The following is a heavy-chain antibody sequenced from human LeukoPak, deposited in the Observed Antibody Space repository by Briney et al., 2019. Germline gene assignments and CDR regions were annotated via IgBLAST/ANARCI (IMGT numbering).Heavy chain of an antibody. J-gene: IGHJ6*03. V-gene: IGHV4-34*01. CDR1: GGSISSYY. D-gene: IGHD3-22*01. Sequence: LETLSLTCTVSGGSISSYYWSWIRQPPGKGLEWIGEINHSGSTNYNPSLKSRVTISVDTSKNQFSLKLSSVTAADTAVYYCARVSYYYDSSGYYYRNYYYYYMDVWGKGTTVTVSS. CDR3: ARVSYYYDSSGYYYRNYYYYYMDV. CDR2: INHSGST.